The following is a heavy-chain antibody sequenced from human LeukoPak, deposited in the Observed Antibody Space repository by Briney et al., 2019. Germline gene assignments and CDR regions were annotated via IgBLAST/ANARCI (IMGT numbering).Heavy chain of an antibody. CDR1: GFTFSSYW. D-gene: IGHD3-3*01. CDR3: ARDAPKITIFGVVRFDY. J-gene: IGHJ4*02. V-gene: IGHV3-74*01. CDR2: INGDGRNI. Sequence: GGSLRLSCAASGFTFSSYWMHWVRQDPRKGLVWVSRINGDGRNINYADSVRGRFTISRDNAKNTLYLQMNSLRAEDTAVYYCARDAPKITIFGVVRFDYWGQGTLVTVSS.